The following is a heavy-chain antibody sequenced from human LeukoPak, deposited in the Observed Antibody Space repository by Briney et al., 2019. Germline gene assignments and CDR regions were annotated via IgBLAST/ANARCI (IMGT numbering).Heavy chain of an antibody. D-gene: IGHD1-26*01. V-gene: IGHV3-33*06. Sequence: GGSLRLSCAASGFTFSSYGMHWVRQAPGKWLEWVAVIWYDGSNKYYADSVKGRFTISRDNSKNTLYLQMNSLRAEDTAVYYCAKDSESSGSYFLDAFDIWGQGTMVTVSS. J-gene: IGHJ3*02. CDR1: GFTFSSYG. CDR2: IWYDGSNK. CDR3: AKDSESSGSYFLDAFDI.